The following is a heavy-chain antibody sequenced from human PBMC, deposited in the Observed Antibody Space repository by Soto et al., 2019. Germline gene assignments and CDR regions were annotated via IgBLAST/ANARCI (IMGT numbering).Heavy chain of an antibody. CDR1: GGSISSGGYS. V-gene: IGHV4-30-2*01. D-gene: IGHD1-1*01. Sequence: PSETLSLTCAVSGGSISSGGYSWSWIRQPPGKGLEWIGYIYHRGSTYYNPSLKSRVTISVDRSKNQFSLKLSSVTAADTAVYYCARGPWNDDMGHFDPWGQGTLDTVSS. CDR2: IYHRGST. CDR3: ARGPWNDDMGHFDP. J-gene: IGHJ5*02.